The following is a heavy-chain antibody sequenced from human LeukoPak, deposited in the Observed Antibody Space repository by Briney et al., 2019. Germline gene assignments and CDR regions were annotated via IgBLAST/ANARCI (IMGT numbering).Heavy chain of an antibody. J-gene: IGHJ4*02. CDR1: GYTLTELS. D-gene: IGHD1-1*01. CDR3: ATERPVGTGTTDS. Sequence: ASVKVSCKVSGYTLTELSMHWVRQAPGKGLEWMGGFDPEDGETIYAQKFQGRVTMTGDTSTDTAYMELSSLRSEDTAVYYCATERPVGTGTTDSWGQGTLVTVSS. V-gene: IGHV1-24*01. CDR2: FDPEDGET.